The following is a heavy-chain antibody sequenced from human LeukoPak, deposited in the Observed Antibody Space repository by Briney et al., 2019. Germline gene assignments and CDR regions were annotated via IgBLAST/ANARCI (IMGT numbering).Heavy chain of an antibody. CDR3: ARDSSGWYGLPKNEDY. V-gene: IGHV3-7*01. CDR1: GFTFSSYW. D-gene: IGHD6-19*01. CDR2: IKQDGSEK. J-gene: IGHJ4*02. Sequence: GGSLRLSCAASGFTFSSYWMSWVRQAPGKGLEWVANIKQDGSEKYYVDSVKGRFTISRDNAKNSLYLQMNSLRAEDTAVYYCARDSSGWYGLPKNEDYWGQGTLVTVSS.